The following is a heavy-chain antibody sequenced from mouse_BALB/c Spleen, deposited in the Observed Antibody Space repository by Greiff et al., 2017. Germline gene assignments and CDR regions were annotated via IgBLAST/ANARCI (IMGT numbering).Heavy chain of an antibody. D-gene: IGHD2-1*01. CDR1: GFTFSSFG. V-gene: IGHV5-17*02. CDR2: ISSGSSTI. CDR3: ARSGGNYLYYFDD. Sequence: EVKLVESGGGLVQPGGSRKLSCAASGFTFSSFGMHWVRQAPEKGLEWVAYISSGSSTIYYADTVKGRFTISRDNPKNTLFLQMTSLRSEDTAMYYCARSGGNYLYYFDDWGQGTTRTVSS. J-gene: IGHJ2*01.